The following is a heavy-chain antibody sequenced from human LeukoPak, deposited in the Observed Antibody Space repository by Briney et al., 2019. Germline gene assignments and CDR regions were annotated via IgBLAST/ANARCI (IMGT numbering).Heavy chain of an antibody. Sequence: GGSLRLSCAASGFTFTTYWMHWVRQAPGKGLVWVSHINSDGSITNYADSVKGRFTISRDNTKNTLYLQMNSLRAEDTAVYFCARGGGLDVWGQGATVTVSS. CDR2: INSDGSIT. D-gene: IGHD3-16*01. V-gene: IGHV3-74*01. CDR3: ARGGGLDV. CDR1: GFTFTTYW. J-gene: IGHJ6*02.